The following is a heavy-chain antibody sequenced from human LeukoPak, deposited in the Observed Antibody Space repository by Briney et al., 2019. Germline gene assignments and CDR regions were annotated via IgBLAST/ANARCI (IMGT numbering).Heavy chain of an antibody. CDR2: IIPIFGTA. J-gene: IGHJ4*02. D-gene: IGHD3-22*01. Sequence: SVKVSCKASGGTFSSYAINWVRQAPGQGLEWMGRIIPIFGTANYAQKFQGRVTITTDESTSTAYMELSSLRSEDTAVYYCARGPRITMIGGSFDYWGQGTLVTVSS. V-gene: IGHV1-69*05. CDR3: ARGPRITMIGGSFDY. CDR1: GGTFSSYA.